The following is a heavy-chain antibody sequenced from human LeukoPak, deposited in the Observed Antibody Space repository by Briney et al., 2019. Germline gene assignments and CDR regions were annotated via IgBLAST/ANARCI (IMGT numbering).Heavy chain of an antibody. J-gene: IGHJ4*02. CDR1: GFTVSSNY. Sequence: GGSLRLSCAASGFTVSSNYMSWVRQAPGKGLEWVSVIYSGGSTYYADSVKGRFTISRDNSKNTLYLQMNSLRAEDTAVYYCAKGPDTAMVSPFDYWGQGTLVTVSS. V-gene: IGHV3-66*01. CDR2: IYSGGST. D-gene: IGHD5-18*01. CDR3: AKGPDTAMVSPFDY.